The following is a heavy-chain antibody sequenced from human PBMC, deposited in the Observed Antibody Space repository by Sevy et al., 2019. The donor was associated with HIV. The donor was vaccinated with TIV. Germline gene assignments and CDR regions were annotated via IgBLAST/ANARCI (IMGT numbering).Heavy chain of an antibody. CDR2: INPSGGST. Sequence: ASVKVSCKASGHTFTTFSLHWVRQAPGQGLEWMGIINPSGGSTTYAQKFQGRLIMTRDMSTSTVYMELSSLRSEDTGVYYCASGGIWDYWGQGTLVTVSS. J-gene: IGHJ4*02. D-gene: IGHD1-26*01. V-gene: IGHV1-46*03. CDR3: ASGGIWDY. CDR1: GHTFTTFS.